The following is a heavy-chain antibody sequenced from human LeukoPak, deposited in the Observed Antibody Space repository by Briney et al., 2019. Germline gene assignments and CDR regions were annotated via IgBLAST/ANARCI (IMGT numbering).Heavy chain of an antibody. Sequence: PGGSLRLSCAASGFTFSNYGMSWVRQAPGKGLEWVSGINWNGGSTGYADSVKGRFTISRDNAKNSLYLQMNSLRAEDTALYYCARAYYGSGTYYYYYYYMDVWGEGTTVTVSS. V-gene: IGHV3-20*04. CDR2: INWNGGST. D-gene: IGHD3-10*01. CDR3: ARAYYGSGTYYYYYYYMDV. CDR1: GFTFSNYG. J-gene: IGHJ6*03.